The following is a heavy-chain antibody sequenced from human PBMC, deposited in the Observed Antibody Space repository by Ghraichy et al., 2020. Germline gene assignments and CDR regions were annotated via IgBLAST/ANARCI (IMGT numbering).Heavy chain of an antibody. CDR2: MNPNSGNT. V-gene: IGHV1-8*01. Sequence: ASVKVSCKASGYTFTSYDINWVRQATGQGLEWMGWMNPNSGNTGYAQKFQGRVTMTGNTSISTAYMELSSLRSEDTAVYYCARGRGVRFLEWFNYPRGGRNWFDPWGQGTLVTVSS. D-gene: IGHD3-3*01. CDR3: ARGRGVRFLEWFNYPRGGRNWFDP. J-gene: IGHJ5*02. CDR1: GYTFTSYD.